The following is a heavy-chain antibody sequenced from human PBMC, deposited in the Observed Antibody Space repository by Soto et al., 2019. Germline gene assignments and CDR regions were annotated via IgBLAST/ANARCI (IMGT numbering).Heavy chain of an antibody. CDR1: GFTFSDYY. V-gene: IGHV3-11*01. J-gene: IGHJ4*02. Sequence: QVQLVESGGGLVKPGGSLRLSCAASGFTFSDYYMSWFRQAPGKGLEWISYITSSGRTIYYADSVKGRFTISRDNAKNSLYLQMTSLRAEDTAVYFCAREVRRYFDYWGQGTLVTVSS. CDR3: AREVRRYFDY. CDR2: ITSSGRTI.